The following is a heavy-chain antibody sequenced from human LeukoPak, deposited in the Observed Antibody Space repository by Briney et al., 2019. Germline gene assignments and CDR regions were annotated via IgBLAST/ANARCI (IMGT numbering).Heavy chain of an antibody. CDR1: GFTFSSYW. J-gene: IGHJ4*02. D-gene: IGHD6-19*01. CDR3: ASCIAVAGTYYFDY. V-gene: IGHV3-74*01. CDR2: INSDGSST. Sequence: GGSLRLSCAASGFTFSSYWMHWVRQAPGKGLVWVSRINSDGSSTGYADSVKGRFTISRDNAKNTLYLQMNSLRAEDTAVYYCASCIAVAGTYYFDYWGQGTLVTVSS.